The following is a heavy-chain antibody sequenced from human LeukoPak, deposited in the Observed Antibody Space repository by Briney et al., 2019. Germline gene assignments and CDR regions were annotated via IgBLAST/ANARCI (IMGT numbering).Heavy chain of an antibody. CDR1: GFSFSNYA. Sequence: PGGSLRLSCTASGFSFSNYAMSWVRQAPGKGLEWVSAISGSGGSTYYADSVKGRFTISRDNSKNTLYLQMNSLRAEDTAVYYCAPLGVTTWLDYWGQGTLVTVCS. V-gene: IGHV3-23*01. D-gene: IGHD4-17*01. J-gene: IGHJ4*02. CDR3: APLGVTTWLDY. CDR2: ISGSGGST.